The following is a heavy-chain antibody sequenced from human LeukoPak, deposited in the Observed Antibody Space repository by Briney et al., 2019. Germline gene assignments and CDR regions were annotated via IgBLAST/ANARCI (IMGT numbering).Heavy chain of an antibody. J-gene: IGHJ5*02. CDR2: ISHLGTN. CDR3: TRGVNRRFYGAGRRNTWFAP. Sequence: PAETLSLTCGVSGGPFRGFFWTWLRQAPGKGLEWIAEISHLGTNNTHPSLKSRVTISVDTSKNQFSLTLKSVTAADTAVYYCTRGVNRRFYGAGRRNTWFAPWGQGTRVTVSP. V-gene: IGHV4-34*01. D-gene: IGHD3-10*01. CDR1: GGPFRGFF.